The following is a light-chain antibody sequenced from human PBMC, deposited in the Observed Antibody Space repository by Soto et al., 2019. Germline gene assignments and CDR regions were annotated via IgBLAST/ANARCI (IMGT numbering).Light chain of an antibody. CDR1: NIGSKS. V-gene: IGLV3-21*04. J-gene: IGLJ7*01. CDR3: QVWDSSSDHLAV. CDR2: YDS. Sequence: SSELTQPPSVSVAPGKTARITCGGNNIGSKSVHWYQQKPGQAPVLVIYYDSDRPSGIPERFSGSNSGNTATLTISRVEAGDEADYYCQVWDSSSDHLAVFGGGTQLT.